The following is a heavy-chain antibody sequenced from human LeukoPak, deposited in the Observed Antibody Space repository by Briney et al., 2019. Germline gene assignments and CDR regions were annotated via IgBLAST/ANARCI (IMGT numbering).Heavy chain of an antibody. J-gene: IGHJ6*02. CDR3: ARDLRAGYCSGGSCGMDV. D-gene: IGHD2-15*01. CDR2: IIPILGIA. V-gene: IGHV1-69*04. Sequence: ASVTVSCKASGGTFSSYAISWVRQAPGQGLEWMGRIIPILGIANYAQKFQGRVTITADKSTSTAYMELSSLRSEDTAVYYCARDLRAGYCSGGSCGMDVWGQGTTVTVSS. CDR1: GGTFSSYA.